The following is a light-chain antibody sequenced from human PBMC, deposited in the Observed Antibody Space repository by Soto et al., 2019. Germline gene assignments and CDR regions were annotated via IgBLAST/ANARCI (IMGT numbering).Light chain of an antibody. Sequence: VRNQPPSGSGTPGQRGTISCSGSSSNIGSNYVYWYQQLPGTAPKLLIYRNNQRPSGVPDRFSGSKSGTSASLAISGLRSDDEADYYCESWDDSLSGYVFGTGTKVTAL. CDR2: RNN. J-gene: IGLJ1*01. CDR1: SSNIGSNY. CDR3: ESWDDSLSGYV. V-gene: IGLV1-47*01.